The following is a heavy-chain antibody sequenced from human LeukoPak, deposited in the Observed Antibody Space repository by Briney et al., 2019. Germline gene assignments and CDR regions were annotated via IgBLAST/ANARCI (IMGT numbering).Heavy chain of an antibody. Sequence: SETLSLTCTVSGGSISSSSYYWGWIRQPPGKGLEWIGYIYYSGSTNYNPSLKSRVTISVDTSKNQFSLKLSSVTAADTAVYYCEVSVGATPGNYYYGMDVWGQGTTVTVSS. CDR2: IYYSGST. V-gene: IGHV4-61*05. J-gene: IGHJ6*02. CDR3: EVSVGATPGNYYYGMDV. CDR1: GGSISSSSYY. D-gene: IGHD1-26*01.